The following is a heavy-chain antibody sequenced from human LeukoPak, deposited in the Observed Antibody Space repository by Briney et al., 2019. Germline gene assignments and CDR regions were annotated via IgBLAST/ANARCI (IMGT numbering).Heavy chain of an antibody. CDR3: ARGYYTASFDY. D-gene: IGHD3-22*01. CDR2: INPSGGST. V-gene: IGHV1-46*01. CDR1: GYTFTSYY. Sequence: ASVKVSCKASGYTFTSYYMHWVRQAPGQGLERMGIINPSGGSTCYAQKFQARVTMTRDTSTSTVYMELSSLRSEDTAVYYCARGYYTASFDYWGQGTLVTVSS. J-gene: IGHJ4*02.